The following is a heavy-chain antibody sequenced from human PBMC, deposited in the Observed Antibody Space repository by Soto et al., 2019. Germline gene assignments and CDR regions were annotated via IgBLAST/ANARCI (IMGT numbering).Heavy chain of an antibody. CDR3: ARGVQLWLRPFDY. D-gene: IGHD5-18*01. J-gene: IGHJ4*02. CDR2: IKQDGSEK. CDR1: GFTFSSYW. Sequence: EVQLVESGGGLVQPGGSLRLSCAASGFTFSSYWMSWVRQAPGKGLEWVANIKQDGSEKYYVDSVKGRFTISRDNAKNSLYLQMNSLRAKDTAVYYCARGVQLWLRPFDYWGQGTLVTVSS. V-gene: IGHV3-7*05.